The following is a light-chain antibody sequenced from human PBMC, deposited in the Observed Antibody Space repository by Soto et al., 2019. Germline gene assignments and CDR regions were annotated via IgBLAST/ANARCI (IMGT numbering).Light chain of an antibody. CDR2: KAS. CDR1: QNINTY. Sequence: DIQMTQSPSTLSASVGDRVTFTRRASQNINTYLAWYQQRPGKAPKLLIYKASTLKSGVPSRFSGSGSGTEFTLTISSLQPDDFATYYCQQCSSYYTFGQGTKLEIK. J-gene: IGKJ2*01. CDR3: QQCSSYYT. V-gene: IGKV1-5*03.